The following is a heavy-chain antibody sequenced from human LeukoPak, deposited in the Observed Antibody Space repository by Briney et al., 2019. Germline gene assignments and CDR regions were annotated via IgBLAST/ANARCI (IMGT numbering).Heavy chain of an antibody. D-gene: IGHD1-14*01. CDR3: ARNRGLFDY. V-gene: IGHV3-21*01. Sequence: PAGSLSLSCAVSAFTSSSFSMNWVRQAPGRGLEWVSSMSSGSSYIYYAYSVKGRFTISRDNAKSSLYPQMYSLRGEDTAVYYCARNRGLFDYWGQGTLVTVSS. CDR1: AFTSSSFS. CDR2: MSSGSSYI. J-gene: IGHJ4*02.